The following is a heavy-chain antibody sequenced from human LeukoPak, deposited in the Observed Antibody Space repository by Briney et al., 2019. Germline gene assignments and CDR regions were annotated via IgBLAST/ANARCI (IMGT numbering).Heavy chain of an antibody. V-gene: IGHV3-7*01. CDR2: IKQDGSEK. CDR1: GFTFSSYW. D-gene: IGHD6-19*01. Sequence: GGSLRLSCAASGFTFSSYWMTWVRQAPGEGLEWVANIKQDGSEKYCVDSVKGRFTISRDNAKSSLYLQMNSLRADDTAVYYCARERSSGWSSAMDVWGQGTTVTVSS. CDR3: ARERSSGWSSAMDV. J-gene: IGHJ6*02.